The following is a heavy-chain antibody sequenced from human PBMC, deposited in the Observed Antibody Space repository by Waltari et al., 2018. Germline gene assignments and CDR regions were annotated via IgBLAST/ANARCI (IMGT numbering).Heavy chain of an antibody. V-gene: IGHV3-74*01. D-gene: IGHD1-26*01. Sequence: EVQLVESGGGLVQPGGSLRLSCAASGFSSSNHWFHWVRQAPGKGLVWVSCINSDGSATCYADSVKGRFTISRDDAKNTLYLQMNSLRAEDTAVYYCVRGMVRAVGFDFWGQGTLVTVSS. CDR3: VRGMVRAVGFDF. J-gene: IGHJ4*02. CDR1: GFSSSNHW. CDR2: INSDGSAT.